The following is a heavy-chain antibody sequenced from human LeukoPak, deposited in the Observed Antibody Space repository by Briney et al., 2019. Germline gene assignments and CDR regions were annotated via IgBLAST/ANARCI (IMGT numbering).Heavy chain of an antibody. CDR3: AKEAWFGELALDR. Sequence: GGSLRLSCAASGFPFSNYAMSWVRQAPGKGLEWVSVLNARATSPHYADSVKGRFTISRDNPKNTLYLQMDRPRAEDTAVYYCAKEAWFGELALDRWGQGTLVTVSS. CDR2: LNARATSP. V-gene: IGHV3-23*01. D-gene: IGHD3-10*01. J-gene: IGHJ5*02. CDR1: GFPFSNYA.